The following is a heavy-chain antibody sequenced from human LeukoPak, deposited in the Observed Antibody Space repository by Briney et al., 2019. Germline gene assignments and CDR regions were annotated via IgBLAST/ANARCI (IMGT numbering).Heavy chain of an antibody. Sequence: SETLSLTCTVSGGSISSSSYYWGWIRQPPGKGLEWIGSIYYSGSTYYNPSLKSRVTISVDTSKNQFSLKLSSVTAADTAVYYCARQGGGSYYYDSSGYYFDYWGQGTLVTVSS. D-gene: IGHD3-22*01. CDR2: IYYSGST. V-gene: IGHV4-39*01. J-gene: IGHJ4*02. CDR3: ARQGGGSYYYDSSGYYFDY. CDR1: GGSISSSSYY.